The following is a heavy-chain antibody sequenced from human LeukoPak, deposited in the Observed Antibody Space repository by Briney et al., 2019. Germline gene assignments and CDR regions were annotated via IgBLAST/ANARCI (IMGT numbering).Heavy chain of an antibody. J-gene: IGHJ4*02. V-gene: IGHV3-73*01. CDR1: GFTFSGSA. CDR3: TFTTDGNTFIDY. D-gene: IGHD5-24*01. CDR2: IRNKAKSYAT. Sequence: GGSLRLSCAASGFTFSGSAMHWVRQASGKGLEWVGRIRNKAKSYATAYVASVKGRFSISRDDSKNAAYLQMNSLRTEDTAVYYCTFTTDGNTFIDYGGQGTLVTVSS.